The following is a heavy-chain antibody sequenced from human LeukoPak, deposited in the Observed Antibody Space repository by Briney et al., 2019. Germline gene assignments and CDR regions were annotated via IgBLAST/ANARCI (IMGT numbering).Heavy chain of an antibody. CDR3: ASPLGMGGLFYAFDI. Sequence: SETLSLTCTVSGGSISSYYWSWIRQPPGKGLEWIGYTYYSGSTNYNPSLKSRVTISVDTSKNQFSLKLSSVTAADTAVYYCASPLGMGGLFYAFDIWGQGTMVTVSS. D-gene: IGHD7-27*01. CDR2: TYYSGST. CDR1: GGSISSYY. J-gene: IGHJ3*02. V-gene: IGHV4-59*01.